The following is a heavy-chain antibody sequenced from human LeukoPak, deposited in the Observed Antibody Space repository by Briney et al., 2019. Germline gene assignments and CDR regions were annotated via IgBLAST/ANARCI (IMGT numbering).Heavy chain of an antibody. Sequence: SETLSLTCTVSGGSISSSSYYWGWIRQPPGKGLEWIGSIYYSGSTYYNPSLKSRVTISVDTSKNQFSLKLSSVTAADTAVYYCARDARGVRGVRYYFDYWGQGTLVTVSS. J-gene: IGHJ4*02. V-gene: IGHV4-39*07. CDR2: IYYSGST. CDR3: ARDARGVRGVRYYFDY. D-gene: IGHD3-10*01. CDR1: GGSISSSSYY.